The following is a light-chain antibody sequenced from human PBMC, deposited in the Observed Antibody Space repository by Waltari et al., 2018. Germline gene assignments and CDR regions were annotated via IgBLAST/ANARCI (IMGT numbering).Light chain of an antibody. Sequence: DIQMTQSPSSLSASVGDRVTITCRASQSITKFLNWYQQKPGKAPNLLIYGASSLQSGAPSRFGGSGSGTHFTLTISSLQPEDFATYYCQQSYTTPHTFGQGTKLEIK. CDR2: GAS. V-gene: IGKV1-39*01. J-gene: IGKJ2*01. CDR3: QQSYTTPHT. CDR1: QSITKF.